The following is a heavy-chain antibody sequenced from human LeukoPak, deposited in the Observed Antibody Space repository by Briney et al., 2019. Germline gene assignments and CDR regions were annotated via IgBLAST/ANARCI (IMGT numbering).Heavy chain of an antibody. CDR3: ARERITMVQGVIPRGFDI. V-gene: IGHV1-2*02. J-gene: IGHJ3*02. D-gene: IGHD3-10*01. CDR2: INPNSGGT. Sequence: ASVKVSCKASGYTFTGYYMHWVRQAPGQGLEWMGWINPNSGGTNYAQKFQGRVTMTRDTSISTAYMELSRLRSDDTAVYYCARERITMVQGVIPRGFDIWGQGTMVTVSS. CDR1: GYTFTGYY.